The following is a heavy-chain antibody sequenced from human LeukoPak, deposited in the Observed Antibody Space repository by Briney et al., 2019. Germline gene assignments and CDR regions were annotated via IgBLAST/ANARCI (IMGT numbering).Heavy chain of an antibody. D-gene: IGHD6-19*01. CDR2: ISSSGSHI. V-gene: IGHV3-21*01. CDR3: ARGYSSFDY. CDR1: RFTFSNYA. Sequence: GGSLRLSCVASRFTFSNYAMSWVRQAPGKGLEWVSSISSSGSHIYYADSVKGRFTISRDNAKNSLYLQMNSLRAEDTAVYYCARGYSSFDYWGQGTLVTVSS. J-gene: IGHJ4*02.